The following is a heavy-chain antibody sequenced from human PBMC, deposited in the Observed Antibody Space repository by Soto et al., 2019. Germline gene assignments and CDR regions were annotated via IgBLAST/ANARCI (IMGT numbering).Heavy chain of an antibody. J-gene: IGHJ4*02. CDR3: ARDPTSGYFDY. CDR2: ISSNSAYI. Sequence: GGSLRLSCAASGFTFRSFTMNWVRQAPGKGLEWVSTISSNSAYIYYTDALRGRFTISRDNAKNSLYLQMNSLRAEDTAVYYCARDPTSGYFDYWGQGTLVTVSS. D-gene: IGHD3-10*01. V-gene: IGHV3-21*01. CDR1: GFTFRSFT.